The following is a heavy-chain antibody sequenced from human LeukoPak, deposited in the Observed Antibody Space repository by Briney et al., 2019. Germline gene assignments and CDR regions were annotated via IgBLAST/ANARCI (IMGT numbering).Heavy chain of an antibody. CDR2: ISYDGSNK. CDR3: ARAKTGNWYFDL. J-gene: IGHJ2*01. Sequence: GGSLRLSCAASGFTFSTYAMHWVRQAPGKGLEWVAVISYDGSNKYYADSVKGRFTISRDNAKNTVYLQMNSLRAEDTALYHCARAKTGNWYFDLWGRGTLVTVSS. CDR1: GFTFSTYA. D-gene: IGHD3-10*01. V-gene: IGHV3-30-3*01.